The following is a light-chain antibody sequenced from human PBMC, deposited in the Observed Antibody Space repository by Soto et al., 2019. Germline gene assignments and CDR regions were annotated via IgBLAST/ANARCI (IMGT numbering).Light chain of an antibody. CDR2: EVS. CDR3: SSYAGSNNWV. CDR1: SSDVGDYNY. Sequence: QSALTQRPSASGSPGQSVTISCTGTSSDVGDYNYVSWYQQHPGKAPKLMIYEVSKRPSGVPDRFSGSKSGNTASLTVSGLQAEDEADYYCSSYAGSNNWVFGGGTKVTVL. V-gene: IGLV2-8*01. J-gene: IGLJ3*02.